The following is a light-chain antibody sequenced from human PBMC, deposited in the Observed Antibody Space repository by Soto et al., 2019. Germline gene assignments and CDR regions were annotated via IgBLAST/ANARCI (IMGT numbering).Light chain of an antibody. CDR2: AAS. CDR3: QQLTTYPVT. V-gene: IGKV1-9*01. CDR1: QGISSY. J-gene: IGKJ3*01. Sequence: DNHLTQSPSFLSASVGDRVTITCRASQGISSYLAWYQKKPGKAPKLLIYAASTLQSGVPSRFSGSGSGTEFTLTITSLQPEDFATYYCQQLTTYPVTFGPGTKVDIK.